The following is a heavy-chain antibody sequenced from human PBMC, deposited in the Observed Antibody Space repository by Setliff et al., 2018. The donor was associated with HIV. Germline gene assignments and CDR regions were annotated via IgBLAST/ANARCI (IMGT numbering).Heavy chain of an antibody. CDR2: ISSSSTI. CDR1: GFTFSSYS. CDR3: ARGQRALDS. Sequence: GGSLRFSWAASGFTFSSYSMNWVRQAPGKGLEWVSSISSSSTIYYADSVKGRFTVSRDTAKNSLYLQVNTLRVEDTGVYFCARGQRALDSWGQGTLVTVSS. J-gene: IGHJ5*01. V-gene: IGHV3-48*01.